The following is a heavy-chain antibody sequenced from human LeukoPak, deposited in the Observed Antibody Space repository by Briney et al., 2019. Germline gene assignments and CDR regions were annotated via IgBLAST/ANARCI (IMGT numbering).Heavy chain of an antibody. Sequence: GASVKVSCKASVYTFNNYGISWLRPAPGQGLDWMGWTNAYNCNTNYPHKLQGRVTMTTDTSTSTAYMELRSLRADDTAVYYCARDFEHGFLEWPWGQGTLVTVSS. CDR1: VYTFNNYG. J-gene: IGHJ5*02. V-gene: IGHV1-18*01. CDR2: TNAYNCNT. D-gene: IGHD3-3*01. CDR3: ARDFEHGFLEWP.